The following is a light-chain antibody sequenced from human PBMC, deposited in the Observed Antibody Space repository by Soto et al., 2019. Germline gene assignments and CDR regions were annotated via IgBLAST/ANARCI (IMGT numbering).Light chain of an antibody. J-gene: IGLJ1*01. CDR1: SANIGSNT. CDR3: AVWDDSLNGFYV. V-gene: IGLV1-44*01. Sequence: QSLLTQPPSASGTPGQRVTISCSGSSANIGSNTVNWYQQLPGTAPKLLIYSNNQRPSGVPDRFSGSKSGTSASLAISGIQSEDEADYYCAVWDDSLNGFYVFGTGTKVTVL. CDR2: SNN.